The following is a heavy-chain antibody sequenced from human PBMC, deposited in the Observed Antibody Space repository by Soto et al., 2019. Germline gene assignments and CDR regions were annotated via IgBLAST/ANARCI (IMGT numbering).Heavy chain of an antibody. CDR2: LSAGGGST. CDR3: AKDLRQLVRGGFDY. CDR1: GFTFGAFA. J-gene: IGHJ4*02. V-gene: IGHV3-23*01. Sequence: PGGSLRLSCAASGFTFGAFAMAWVRQRLGDGLEWVSSLSAGGGSTYYADSVKGRFTISRDNSKNTLYLQMNSLRAEDTAVYYCAKDLRQLVRGGFDYWGQGTLVTVSS. D-gene: IGHD6-6*01.